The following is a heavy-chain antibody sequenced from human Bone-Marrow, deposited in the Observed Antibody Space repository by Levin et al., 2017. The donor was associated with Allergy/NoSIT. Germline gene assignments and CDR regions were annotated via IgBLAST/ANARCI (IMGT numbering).Heavy chain of an antibody. CDR1: GLTVSNHY. V-gene: IGHV3-53*01. CDR3: ARNIPVTDLGF. Sequence: GESLKISCAASGLTVSNHYMSWVRQAPGKGLEWVALIYSRGDTYYADSVKGRFTISRDNSKNTLYLQMNSLITEDTAVYHCARNIPVTDLGFWGRGTLVTVSS. CDR2: IYSRGDT. J-gene: IGHJ4*02. D-gene: IGHD1-14*01.